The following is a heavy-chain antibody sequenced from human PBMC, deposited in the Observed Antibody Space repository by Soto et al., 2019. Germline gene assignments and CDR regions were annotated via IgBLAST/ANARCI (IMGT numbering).Heavy chain of an antibody. CDR2: TCSRANWYS. CDR3: AREGAVADSFNY. D-gene: IGHD6-19*01. V-gene: IGHV6-1*01. Sequence: SQTLSLTCAISGDSVSSNSAAWNWIRRSPSRGLEWLGRTCSRANWYSDYAVSVKSRITINPDTAKNQFSLQLNSVTPEETSVYYCAREGAVADSFNYWGQGTLVTVSS. CDR1: GDSVSSNSAA. J-gene: IGHJ4*02.